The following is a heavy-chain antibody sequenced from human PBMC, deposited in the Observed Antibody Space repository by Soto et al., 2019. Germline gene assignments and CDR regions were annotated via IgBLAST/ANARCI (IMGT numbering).Heavy chain of an antibody. V-gene: IGHV1-69*01. CDR3: ARGPYYYDSSGYGAFDI. CDR1: GGTFSSYA. D-gene: IGHD3-22*01. CDR2: IIPIFGTA. J-gene: IGHJ3*02. Sequence: QVQLVQSGAEVKKPGSSVKVSCKASGGTFSSYAISWVRQAPGQGLEWMGGIIPIFGTANYAQKFQGRVTITADESTSTAYMELSSLRSEDTAVYYCARGPYYYDSSGYGAFDIWGQGTMVTVSS.